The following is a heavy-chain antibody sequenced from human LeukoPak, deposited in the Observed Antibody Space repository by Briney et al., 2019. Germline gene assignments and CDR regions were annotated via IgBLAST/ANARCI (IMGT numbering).Heavy chain of an antibody. CDR2: IKQDGSEK. CDR1: GFTFSSYA. V-gene: IGHV3-7*01. J-gene: IGHJ4*02. CDR3: ARDWDLADY. D-gene: IGHD1-26*01. Sequence: PGGSLRLSCAASGFTFSSYAMSWVRQAPGKGLEWVANIKQDGSEKYYADSVKGRFTISRDNAKNSLYLQMNSLRAEDTAVYYCARDWDLADYWGQGTLVTVSS.